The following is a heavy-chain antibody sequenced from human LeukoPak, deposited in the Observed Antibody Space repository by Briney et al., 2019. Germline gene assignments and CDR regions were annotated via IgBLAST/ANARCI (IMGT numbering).Heavy chain of an antibody. Sequence: GASVKVSCKASGGTFSSYAISWVRQAPGQGLEWMGGIIPIFGTANYAQKFQGRVTITAGESTSTAYMELSSLRSEDTAVYYCASPYCSGGSCYSAHYYYYYGMDVWGQGTTVTVSS. D-gene: IGHD2-15*01. CDR3: ASPYCSGGSCYSAHYYYYYGMDV. V-gene: IGHV1-69*13. J-gene: IGHJ6*02. CDR2: IIPIFGTA. CDR1: GGTFSSYA.